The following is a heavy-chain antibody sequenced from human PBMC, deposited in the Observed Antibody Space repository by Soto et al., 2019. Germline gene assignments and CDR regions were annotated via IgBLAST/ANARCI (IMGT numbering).Heavy chain of an antibody. D-gene: IGHD3-10*01. Sequence: QVQLQQWGAGLLKPSETLSLTCAVYGGSFSGYQWSWIRQTPGKGLEWIGEINDSGNINYNPSLKSRVSILLATPKQQICRKLSSATAADTADSYCAIGLILWFGVLSRRGGYCYYIDVWGKGTTVIVSS. CDR1: GGSFSGYQ. CDR2: INDSGNI. V-gene: IGHV4-34*01. CDR3: AIGLILWFGVLSRRGGYCYYIDV. J-gene: IGHJ6*03.